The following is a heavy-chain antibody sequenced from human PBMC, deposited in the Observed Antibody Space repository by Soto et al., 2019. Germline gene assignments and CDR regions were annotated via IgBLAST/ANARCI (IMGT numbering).Heavy chain of an antibody. Sequence: SETLSLTCAVSGGSISSGGYSWSWIRQPPGKGLEWIGYIYHSGSTYYNPPLKSRVTISVDRSKNQFSLKLSSVTAADTAVYYCARDRRTYGMDVWGQGTTVTVSS. V-gene: IGHV4-30-2*01. CDR1: GGSISSGGYS. J-gene: IGHJ6*02. CDR3: ARDRRTYGMDV. CDR2: IYHSGST.